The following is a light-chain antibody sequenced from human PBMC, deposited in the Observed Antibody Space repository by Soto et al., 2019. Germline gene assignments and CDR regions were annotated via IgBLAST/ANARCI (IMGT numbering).Light chain of an antibody. Sequence: EIVLTQSPATLPLPPGERATLSCRASQSVSSYLAWYQQKPGQAPRLLIYDASNRATGIPARFSGSGSGTDFTLTISSLEPEDFAVYYCQQRSNWPGLTFGGGTKVEIK. CDR3: QQRSNWPGLT. V-gene: IGKV3-11*01. CDR1: QSVSSY. CDR2: DAS. J-gene: IGKJ4*01.